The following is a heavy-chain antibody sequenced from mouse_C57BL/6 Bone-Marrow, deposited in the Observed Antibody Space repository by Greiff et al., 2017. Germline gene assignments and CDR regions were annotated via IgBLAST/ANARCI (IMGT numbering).Heavy chain of an antibody. J-gene: IGHJ2*01. CDR2: ISSGGSYT. CDR1: GFTFSSYG. Sequence: EVKLVESGGDLVKPGGSLKLSCAASGFTFSSYGMSWVRQTPDKRLEWVATISSGGSYTYYPDSVKGRFTISRDNAKNTLYLQMSSLKSEDTAMYYCARPYYYGSSPYFDYWGQGTTLTVSS. V-gene: IGHV5-6*01. CDR3: ARPYYYGSSPYFDY. D-gene: IGHD1-1*01.